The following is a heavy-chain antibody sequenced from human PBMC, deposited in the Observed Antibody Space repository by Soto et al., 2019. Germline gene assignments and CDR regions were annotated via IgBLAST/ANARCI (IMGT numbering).Heavy chain of an antibody. CDR3: ARGSDGYGDYRADP. CDR2: ISSGRSTI. J-gene: IGHJ5*02. Sequence: GGSLRLSCAASGFTFSNYDMNWVRQAPGKGLEWVSYISSGRSTIYYADSVKGRFTISRDNAKNSLYLQMNSLSAEDTAVYYCARGSDGYGDYRADPWGQGTLVTVSS. V-gene: IGHV3-48*01. D-gene: IGHD4-17*01. CDR1: GFTFSNYD.